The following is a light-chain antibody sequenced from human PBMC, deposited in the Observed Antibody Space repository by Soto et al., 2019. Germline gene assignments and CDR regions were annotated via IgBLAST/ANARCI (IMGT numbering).Light chain of an antibody. CDR2: EVS. V-gene: IGLV2-14*01. Sequence: QSALTQPASVSGSPGPSITLSCTGTSSDVGGYNYVSWYQQHPDKAPKLMIYEVSNRPSGVSNRFSGSKSGNTASLTISGLQAEDEADYYCCSYTDKSARVVFGGGTKLTVL. CDR1: SSDVGGYNY. CDR3: CSYTDKSARVV. J-gene: IGLJ2*01.